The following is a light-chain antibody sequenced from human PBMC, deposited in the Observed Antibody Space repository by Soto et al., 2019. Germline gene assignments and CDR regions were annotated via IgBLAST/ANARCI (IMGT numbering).Light chain of an antibody. Sequence: EIVLTQSPGTLSLSPGERATLSCRASQSISSIYLAWYQQKPGQAPRLLTYGASSRATGVPDRFSGSGSATDFTLTITRLQPEDFAVYYCHHYGSSPPFTFGPGTKVEI. CDR2: GAS. J-gene: IGKJ3*01. CDR3: HHYGSSPPFT. CDR1: QSISSIY. V-gene: IGKV3-20*01.